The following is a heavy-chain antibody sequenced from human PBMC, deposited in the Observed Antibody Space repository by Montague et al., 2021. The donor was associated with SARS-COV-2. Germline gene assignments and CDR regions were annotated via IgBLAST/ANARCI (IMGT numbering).Heavy chain of an antibody. CDR2: IDWDDDK. Sequence: PALVKPTQTLTLTCTFSGFSLSTSGMCVSWIRQPPGKALEWLALIDWDDDKYYSTSLKTRLTISKDTSKNQVVLTMTNMDPVDTATYYCARISDDDILTGSYSGCDYWGQGTLVTVSS. J-gene: IGHJ4*02. CDR3: ARISDDDILTGSYSGCDY. D-gene: IGHD3-9*01. CDR1: GFSLSTSGMC. V-gene: IGHV2-70*01.